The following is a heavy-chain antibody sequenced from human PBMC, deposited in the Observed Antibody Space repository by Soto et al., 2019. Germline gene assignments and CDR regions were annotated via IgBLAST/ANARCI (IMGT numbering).Heavy chain of an antibody. V-gene: IGHV3-33*01. Sequence: GGSLRLSCAASGFTFSSYGMHWVRQAPGKGLEWVAVIWYDGSNKYYAGSVKGRFTISIDNSKNTLYLRMNSLRVEDTAVYYWSRTLYDSSCYQHFQNWAQGT. D-gene: IGHD3-22*01. CDR3: SRTLYDSSCYQHFQN. CDR1: GFTFSSYG. J-gene: IGHJ1*01. CDR2: IWYDGSNK.